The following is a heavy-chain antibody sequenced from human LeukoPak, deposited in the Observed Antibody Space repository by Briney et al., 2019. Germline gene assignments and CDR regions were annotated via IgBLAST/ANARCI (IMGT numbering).Heavy chain of an antibody. J-gene: IGHJ5*02. CDR1: GGSISSSSYY. CDR3: ARGQQYYDSSWFPTDWFDP. D-gene: IGHD3-22*01. V-gene: IGHV4-39*07. Sequence: SETLSLTCTVSGGSISSSSYYWGWIRQPPGKGLEWIGSIYYSGSTYYNPSLKSRVTISVDTSKNQFSLKLSSVTAADTAVYYCARGQQYYDSSWFPTDWFDPWGQGTLVTVSS. CDR2: IYYSGST.